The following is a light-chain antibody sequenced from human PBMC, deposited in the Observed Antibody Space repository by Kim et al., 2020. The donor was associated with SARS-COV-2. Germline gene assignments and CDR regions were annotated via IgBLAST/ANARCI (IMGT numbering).Light chain of an antibody. Sequence: EIVMTQSPATLSVSPGERVTLSCRASQSISSNLGWYQQKPGQAPRLLIYGASTRATGIPARFSGSGSGTEFTLTISSLQSEDFAIYCCKQYNDWPWTFRQGTKVEIK. CDR2: GAS. J-gene: IGKJ1*01. CDR3: KQYNDWPWT. V-gene: IGKV3-15*01. CDR1: QSISSN.